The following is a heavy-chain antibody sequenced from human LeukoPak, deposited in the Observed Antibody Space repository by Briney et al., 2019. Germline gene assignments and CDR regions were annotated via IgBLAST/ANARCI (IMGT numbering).Heavy chain of an antibody. D-gene: IGHD3-10*01. Sequence: SETLSLTCAVYGGSFSGYYWSWIRQPPGKGLEWIGEINHSGSTNYNSSLKSRVTISVDTSKNQFSLKLSSVTAADTAVYYCARHYKVERSGLVRGVMLPRFDPWGQGTLVTVSS. CDR3: ARHYKVERSGLVRGVMLPRFDP. V-gene: IGHV4-34*01. J-gene: IGHJ5*02. CDR1: GGSFSGYY. CDR2: INHSGST.